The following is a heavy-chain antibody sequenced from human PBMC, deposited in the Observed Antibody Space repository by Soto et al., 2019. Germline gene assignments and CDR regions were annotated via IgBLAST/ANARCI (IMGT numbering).Heavy chain of an antibody. V-gene: IGHV3-30*18. D-gene: IGHD2-2*01. J-gene: IGHJ4*02. Sequence: GGSLRLSCAASGFTFSSYGMHWVRQAPGKGLEWVAVISYDGSNKYYADSVKGRFTISRDNSKNTLYLQMNSLRAEDTAVYYCAKVLSSTCGFDYWGQGTLVTVSS. CDR2: ISYDGSNK. CDR3: AKVLSSTCGFDY. CDR1: GFTFSSYG.